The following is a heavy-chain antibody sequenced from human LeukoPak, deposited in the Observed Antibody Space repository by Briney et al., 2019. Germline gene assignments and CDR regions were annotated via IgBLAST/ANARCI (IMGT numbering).Heavy chain of an antibody. CDR3: ARGLLRLGGWYYFDY. CDR1: GYTFTSYD. J-gene: IGHJ4*02. Sequence: ASVTVSCKASGYTFTSYDINWVRQATGQGLEWMGWMNPNSGNTGYAQKFQGRVTITRNTSISTAYMELSSLRSEDTTVYYCARGLLRLGGWYYFDYWGQGTLVTVSS. V-gene: IGHV1-8*03. D-gene: IGHD6-19*01. CDR2: MNPNSGNT.